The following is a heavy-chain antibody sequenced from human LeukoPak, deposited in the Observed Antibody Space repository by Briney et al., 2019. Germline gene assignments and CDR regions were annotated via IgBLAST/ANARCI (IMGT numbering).Heavy chain of an antibody. Sequence: GGSLRLSCAASGFTFSSYAMSWVRQAPGKGLEWVATIGGGSGPEIYYPDSVKGRFTISRDNSKNMLFLQMNSLRAEDTAVYYCVQEGPRGLAFDIWGQGTKVTVSS. CDR1: GFTFSSYA. CDR3: VQEGPRGLAFDI. CDR2: IGGGSGPEI. V-gene: IGHV3-23*01. J-gene: IGHJ3*02.